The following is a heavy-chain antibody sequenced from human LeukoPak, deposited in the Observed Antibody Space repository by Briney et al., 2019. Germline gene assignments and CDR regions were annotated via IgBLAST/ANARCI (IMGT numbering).Heavy chain of an antibody. V-gene: IGHV1-3*02. J-gene: IGHJ4*02. D-gene: IGHD6-19*01. CDR2: SKAGNGNT. CDR3: ARDSSGWETFDY. Sequence: ASVKVSCKASGYTFTSYAMHWVRQAPGQRLEWMGWSKAGNGNTKYSQEFQGRVTMTTDTSTSTAYMELRSLRSDDTAVYYCARDSSGWETFDYWGQGTLVTVSS. CDR1: GYTFTSYA.